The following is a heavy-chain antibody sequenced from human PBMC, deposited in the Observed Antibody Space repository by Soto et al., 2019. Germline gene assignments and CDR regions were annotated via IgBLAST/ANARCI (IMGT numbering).Heavy chain of an antibody. Sequence: ASVKVSCKASGYTFTSYGISWVRQAPGQGLEWMGWISAYNGNTNYAQKLQGRVTMTTDTSTSTAYMELRSLRSDDTAVYYCARNIVVVPAALNWFDPWGQGTPATVSS. CDR3: ARNIVVVPAALNWFDP. D-gene: IGHD2-2*01. CDR1: GYTFTSYG. CDR2: ISAYNGNT. J-gene: IGHJ5*02. V-gene: IGHV1-18*04.